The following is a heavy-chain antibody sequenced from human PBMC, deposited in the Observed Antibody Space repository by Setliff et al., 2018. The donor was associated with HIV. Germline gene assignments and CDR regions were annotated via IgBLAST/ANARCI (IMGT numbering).Heavy chain of an antibody. CDR3: ATSDYGHSLGKIDY. CDR1: GYTFTGYY. Sequence: ASVKVSCKAFGYTFTGYYMHWVRQAPGQGLEWMGWINPKSGATNYTQDFQGRVTMSRDTSISTAYMELSRLKSDDTAVYFCATSDYGHSLGKIDYWGQGTQVTVSS. CDR2: INPKSGAT. V-gene: IGHV1-2*02. J-gene: IGHJ4*02. D-gene: IGHD4-17*01.